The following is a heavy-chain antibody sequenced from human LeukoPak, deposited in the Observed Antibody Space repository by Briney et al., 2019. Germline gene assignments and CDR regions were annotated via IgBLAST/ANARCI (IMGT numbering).Heavy chain of an antibody. CDR3: AREDVVLVDAVRYYYCGMDV. J-gene: IGHJ6*02. CDR2: INPSGGST. D-gene: IGHD2-8*01. Sequence: ASVKVSCKASGYNFISYYMHWVRQAPGQGLEWMGIINPSGGSTSYAQKFQDRVTMTRDTSTSTVYMELSSLKSEDTAAYYCAREDVVLVDAVRYYYCGMDVWGQGTTVTVSS. CDR1: GYNFISYY. V-gene: IGHV1-46*01.